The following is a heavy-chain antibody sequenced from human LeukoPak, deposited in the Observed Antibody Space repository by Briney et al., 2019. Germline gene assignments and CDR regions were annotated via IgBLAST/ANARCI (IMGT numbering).Heavy chain of an antibody. CDR1: GFTFNTYA. CDR2: IGGSGSST. Sequence: GGSLRLSCAASGFTFNTYAMSWVRQAPGKGLEWVSGIGGSGSSTYYAESVKGRFTISRDNSKNTLYLQMNSLRAEDTAAYYCAKAVDDYFFDYWGQGTLVTVSS. J-gene: IGHJ4*02. CDR3: AKAVDDYFFDY. V-gene: IGHV3-23*01. D-gene: IGHD2-21*02.